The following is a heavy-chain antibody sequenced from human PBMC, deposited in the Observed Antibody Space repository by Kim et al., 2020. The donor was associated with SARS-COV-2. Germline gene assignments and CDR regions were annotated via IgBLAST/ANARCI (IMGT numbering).Heavy chain of an antibody. CDR1: GYAFTYFF. V-gene: IGHV1-46*01. CDR2: IDPRVGTA. Sequence: ASVKVSCKASGYAFTYFFIHWVRQAPGQGLEWMGKIDPRVGTAAYSQNFQGKFTMTGDTSTTTVYMELTSLRSEDTATYYCARAPSDFYGMAVWGQGTPV. J-gene: IGHJ6*02. CDR3: ARAPSDFYGMAV. D-gene: IGHD2-21*01.